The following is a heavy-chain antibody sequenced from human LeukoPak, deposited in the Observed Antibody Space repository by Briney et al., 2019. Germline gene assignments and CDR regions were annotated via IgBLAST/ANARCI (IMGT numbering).Heavy chain of an antibody. J-gene: IGHJ4*02. Sequence: PGGSLRLSCAASGSTFNSYGMSWVRQAPGKGLEWVSGISDSGHTTYSADSVKGRFTISRDNSKNALYLQMNSLRAEDTAVYYCAKEGGYFDWPFTFDYWGQGTLVTVSS. CDR1: GSTFNSYG. CDR3: AKEGGYFDWPFTFDY. D-gene: IGHD3-9*01. V-gene: IGHV3-23*01. CDR2: ISDSGHTT.